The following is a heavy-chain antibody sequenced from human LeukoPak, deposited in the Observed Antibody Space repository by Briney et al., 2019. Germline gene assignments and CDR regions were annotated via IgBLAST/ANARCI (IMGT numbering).Heavy chain of an antibody. CDR2: ISAYNGNT. J-gene: IGHJ5*02. Sequence: GASVKVSCKASGYTFTSYGISWVRQAPGQGLEWMGWISAYNGNTNYAQKLQGRVTMTTGTSTSTAYMELRSLRSDDAAVYYCARDAYCGGDCYSGWFDPWGQGTLVTVSS. CDR1: GYTFTSYG. D-gene: IGHD2-21*02. V-gene: IGHV1-18*01. CDR3: ARDAYCGGDCYSGWFDP.